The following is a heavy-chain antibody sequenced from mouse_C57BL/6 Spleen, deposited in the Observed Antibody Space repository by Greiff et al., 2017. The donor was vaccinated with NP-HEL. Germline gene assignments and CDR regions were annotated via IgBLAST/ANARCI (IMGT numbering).Heavy chain of an antibody. CDR2: IDPNRGGT. V-gene: IGHV1-72*01. CDR1: GYTFTSYW. CDR3: ARSWIYYGYDGFDY. Sequence: VQLQQPGAELVKPGASVKLSCKASGYTFTSYWMHWVKQTPGRGLEWIGRIDPNRGGTKYNEEFKSKATLTVDKHSSTAYMQLSSLTSEDSAIYYCARSWIYYGYDGFDYWGQGTTLTVSS. D-gene: IGHD2-2*01. J-gene: IGHJ2*01.